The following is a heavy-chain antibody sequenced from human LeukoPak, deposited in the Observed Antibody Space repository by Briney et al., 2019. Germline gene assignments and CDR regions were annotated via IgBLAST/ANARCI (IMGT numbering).Heavy chain of an antibody. CDR2: IVVGSGNT. D-gene: IGHD2-8*01. CDR1: GFTFTSSA. Sequence: WASVKVSCKASGFTFTSSAMQWVRQARGQRLEWIGWIVVGSGNTNYAQKFQERVTITRDMSTSTAYMELSSLRSEDTAVYYCGARQGYCTNGVCHTEDYWGQGTLVTVPS. J-gene: IGHJ4*02. CDR3: GARQGYCTNGVCHTEDY. V-gene: IGHV1-58*02.